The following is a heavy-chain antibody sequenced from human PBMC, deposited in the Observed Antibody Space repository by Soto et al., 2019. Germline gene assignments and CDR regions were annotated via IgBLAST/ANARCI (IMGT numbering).Heavy chain of an antibody. CDR2: ISYDGSNK. J-gene: IGHJ4*02. CDR1: GFTFSSYA. D-gene: IGHD5-12*01. CDR3: ARDLGRWLHTPIDY. V-gene: IGHV3-30-3*01. Sequence: HPGGSLRPSCAASGFTFSSYAMHWVRQAPGKGLEWVAVISYDGSNKYYADSVKGRFTISRDNSKNTLYLQMNSLRAEDTAVYYCARDLGRWLHTPIDYWGQGT.